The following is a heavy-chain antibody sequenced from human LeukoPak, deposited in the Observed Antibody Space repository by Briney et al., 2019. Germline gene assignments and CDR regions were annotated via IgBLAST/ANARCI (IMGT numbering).Heavy chain of an antibody. V-gene: IGHV4-39*07. CDR3: ARDRSYYGSGSYFDY. CDR1: GGSISSSSYY. D-gene: IGHD3-10*01. Sequence: SETLSLTCTVSGGSISSSSYYWGWIRQPPGKGLEWIGSIYYSGSTYYNPSLKSRVTISVDTSKNQFSLKPSSVTAADTAVYYCARDRSYYGSGSYFDYWGQGTLVTVSS. CDR2: IYYSGST. J-gene: IGHJ4*02.